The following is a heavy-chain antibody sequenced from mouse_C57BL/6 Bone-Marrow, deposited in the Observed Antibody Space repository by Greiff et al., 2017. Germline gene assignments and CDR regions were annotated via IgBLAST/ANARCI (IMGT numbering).Heavy chain of an antibody. J-gene: IGHJ4*01. CDR1: GFSLPSYG. Sequence: VQLQQSGPGLVQPSQSLSITCTVSGFSLPSYGVPWVRQSPGKGLEWLGVIWSGGSTDYNAAFISRLSISKDTSKSQVFFKKNSLQADDTAIYYSVRWTTTIVTPYYAMDYWGQGTSVTGSS. CDR2: IWSGGST. V-gene: IGHV2-2*01. CDR3: VRWTTTIVTPYYAMDY. D-gene: IGHD2-12*01.